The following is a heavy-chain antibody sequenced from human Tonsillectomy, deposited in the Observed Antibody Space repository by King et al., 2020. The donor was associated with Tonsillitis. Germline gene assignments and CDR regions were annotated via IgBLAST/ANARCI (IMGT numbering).Heavy chain of an antibody. J-gene: IGHJ3*02. D-gene: IGHD6-13*01. Sequence: VQLVESGAEVKKPGASVKVSCKASGYTFTGYYMHWVRQAPGQGLEWMGWINPNSGGTNYSQKFQGRVTMTRDTSISTAYMALSRLGFDDTAVYYCAREPYSSSWDDAFDIWGQGTMVTVSS. V-gene: IGHV1-2*02. CDR1: GYTFTGYY. CDR2: INPNSGGT. CDR3: AREPYSSSWDDAFDI.